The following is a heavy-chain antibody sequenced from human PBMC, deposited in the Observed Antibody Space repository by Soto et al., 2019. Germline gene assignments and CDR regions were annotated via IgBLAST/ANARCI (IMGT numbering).Heavy chain of an antibody. Sequence: GGSLRLSCAASGLTFSNAWMNWVRQAPGKGLEWVGRIISKSDGGTTDYAAPVKGRFTISRDDSKNTLYLQMNSLKTEDTAVYYCTTDLQQLARFDYWGQGTLVTVSS. D-gene: IGHD6-6*01. V-gene: IGHV3-15*07. J-gene: IGHJ4*02. CDR1: GLTFSNAW. CDR3: TTDLQQLARFDY. CDR2: IISKSDGGTT.